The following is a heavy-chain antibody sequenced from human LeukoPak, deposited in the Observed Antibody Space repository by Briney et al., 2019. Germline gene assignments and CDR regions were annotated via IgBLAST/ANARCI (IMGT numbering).Heavy chain of an antibody. CDR1: GYTFTSYG. D-gene: IGHD6-13*01. CDR2: ISAYNGNT. CDR3: SISGDAAGILGRFDP. Sequence: ASVTVSCTASGYTFTSYGINWVRKAPGPGLDWMGWISAYNGNTNYAQKLQSRVTMTTDTSTSTACMELRSLRSDDTAVYYCSISGDAAGILGRFDPWGQGTLVTVSS. V-gene: IGHV1-18*01. J-gene: IGHJ5*02.